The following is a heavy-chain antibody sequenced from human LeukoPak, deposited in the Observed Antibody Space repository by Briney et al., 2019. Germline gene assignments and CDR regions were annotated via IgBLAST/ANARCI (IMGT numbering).Heavy chain of an antibody. D-gene: IGHD6-19*01. V-gene: IGHV3-9*01. J-gene: IGHJ4*02. CDR3: AKALSSGWYDAFDY. Sequence: PGGSLRLSCAASGFTFDDYAMPWVRHAPGKGLEWVSGISWNSGSIGYADSVKGRFTISRDNAKNSLYLQMNSLRAEDTALYYCAKALSSGWYDAFDYWGQGTLVTVSS. CDR1: GFTFDDYA. CDR2: ISWNSGSI.